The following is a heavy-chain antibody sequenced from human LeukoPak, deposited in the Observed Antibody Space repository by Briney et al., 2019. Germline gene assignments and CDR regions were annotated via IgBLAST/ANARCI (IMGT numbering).Heavy chain of an antibody. J-gene: IGHJ4*02. CDR2: IYPGDSDT. V-gene: IGHV5-51*01. CDR3: VRQGSDSSGYYTNFDY. Sequence: GESLKISCKGSGYSFTSYWIGWVRQMPGKGLEWMGIIYPGDSDTRYSPSFHGQVTISADRSISTAYLQWSSLKASDTAMYYCVRQGSDSSGYYTNFDYWGQGTLVTVSS. CDR1: GYSFTSYW. D-gene: IGHD3-22*01.